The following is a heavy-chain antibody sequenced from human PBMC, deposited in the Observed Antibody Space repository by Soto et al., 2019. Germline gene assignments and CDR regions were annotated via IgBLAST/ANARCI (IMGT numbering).Heavy chain of an antibody. CDR3: AQWPTIHSSGVAAFDI. D-gene: IGHD6-19*01. J-gene: IGHJ3*02. CDR1: GLTFSSYA. Sequence: EVQLLESGGGLVQPGGTLRLSCAASGLTFSSYAMSWVRQAPGKGLEWVSGISGRGGSRFYADSVKGRFSISRDNYENTLYLQMHPLKAEDTSVYYCAQWPTIHSSGVAAFDIWGQGKMVTVSS. V-gene: IGHV3-23*01. CDR2: ISGRGGSR.